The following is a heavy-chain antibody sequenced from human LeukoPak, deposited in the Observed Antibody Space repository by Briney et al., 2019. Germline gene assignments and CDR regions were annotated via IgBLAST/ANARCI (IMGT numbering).Heavy chain of an antibody. V-gene: IGHV3-23*01. Sequence: PGGSLRLSCPASGFTFSNFAMSWVRQAPGKGLQWVSAISDSGGGTFYADSVKGRFTISRDNSKNTLYLQMNSLRAEDTAVYYCAKVGVGWVAFEYWGQGTLVTVSS. J-gene: IGHJ4*02. CDR1: GFTFSNFA. D-gene: IGHD3-16*01. CDR2: ISDSGGGT. CDR3: AKVGVGWVAFEY.